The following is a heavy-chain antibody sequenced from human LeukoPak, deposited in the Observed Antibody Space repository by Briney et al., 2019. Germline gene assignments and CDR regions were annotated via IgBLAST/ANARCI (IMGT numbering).Heavy chain of an antibody. V-gene: IGHV3-15*01. CDR1: GFTFSNAW. CDR3: TTNDAFDI. Sequence: GGSLRLSCAASGFTFSNAWMNWVRQAPGKGLEWVGRIKRKADGGTTDYAAPVKGRFTISRDDSKNTLYLQMNSLRTEDTAVYYCTTNDAFDIWGQGTMVTVSS. CDR2: IKRKADGGTT. J-gene: IGHJ3*02.